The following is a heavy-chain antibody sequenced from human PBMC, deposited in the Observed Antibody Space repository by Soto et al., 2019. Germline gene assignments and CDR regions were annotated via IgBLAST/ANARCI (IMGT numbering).Heavy chain of an antibody. CDR1: GGSFSGYY. Sequence: ETLSLTCAVYGGSFSGYYWSWIRQPPGKGLEWIGEINHSGSTNYNPSLKSRVTISVDTSKNQFSLKLSSVTAADTAVYYCARVVIAAAGIANGMDVWGQGTTVTVSS. V-gene: IGHV4-34*01. CDR2: INHSGST. J-gene: IGHJ6*02. CDR3: ARVVIAAAGIANGMDV. D-gene: IGHD6-13*01.